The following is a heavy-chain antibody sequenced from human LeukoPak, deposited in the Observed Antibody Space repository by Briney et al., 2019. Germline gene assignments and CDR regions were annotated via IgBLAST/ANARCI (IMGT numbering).Heavy chain of an antibody. CDR1: GGSISSYY. CDR2: IYTSGST. D-gene: IGHD4-17*01. J-gene: IGHJ5*02. V-gene: IGHV4-4*07. Sequence: SETLSLTCTVSGGSISSYYWSWIRQPAGKGLEWIGRIYTSGSTNYNPSLKSRVTMSVDTSKNQFSLKLSSVTAADTAVYYCARDYGDYHNNWFDPWGQGTLVTVSS. CDR3: ARDYGDYHNNWFDP.